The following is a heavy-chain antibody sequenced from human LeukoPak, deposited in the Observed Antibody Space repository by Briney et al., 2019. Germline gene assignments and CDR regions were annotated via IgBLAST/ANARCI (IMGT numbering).Heavy chain of an antibody. Sequence: GGSLRLPCAASGFTVSSNYMSWVRQAPGKGLEWVSVIYSGGSTYYADSVKGRFTISRDNSKNTLYLQMNSLRAEDTAVYYCASMYYDFWSGYFPFDYWGQGTLVTVSS. CDR1: GFTVSSNY. D-gene: IGHD3-3*01. J-gene: IGHJ4*02. CDR3: ASMYYDFWSGYFPFDY. CDR2: IYSGGST. V-gene: IGHV3-66*01.